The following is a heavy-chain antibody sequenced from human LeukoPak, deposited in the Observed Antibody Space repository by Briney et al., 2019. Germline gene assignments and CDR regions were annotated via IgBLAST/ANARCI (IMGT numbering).Heavy chain of an antibody. CDR2: IYYSGTT. V-gene: IGHV4-59*01. Sequence: SETLSLTCTVSRGSIRSYYWSWIRQPPGKSLEWIGYIYYSGTTNYNPSLKSRVTISVDTSKSQFSLELSSVTAADTAVYYCARSPEYSSSSVEFDYWGQGTLVTVSS. J-gene: IGHJ4*02. D-gene: IGHD6-6*01. CDR1: RGSIRSYY. CDR3: ARSPEYSSSSVEFDY.